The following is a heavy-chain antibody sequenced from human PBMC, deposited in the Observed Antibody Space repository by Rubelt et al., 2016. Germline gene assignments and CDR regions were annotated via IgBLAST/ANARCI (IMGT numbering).Heavy chain of an antibody. Sequence: QVQLVQSGAEVKKPGASVKVSCKASGYTFTSYGISWVRQAPGQGLEWMGWISAYNGNTNYAQKFQGRVTMTTDTSTGTAYMELGSLRSDDTAVYYCARVISGVEYSSSWHFDYWGQGTLVTVSS. CDR3: ARVISGVEYSSSWHFDY. V-gene: IGHV1-18*01. CDR2: ISAYNGNT. J-gene: IGHJ4*02. CDR1: GYTFTSYG. D-gene: IGHD6-13*01.